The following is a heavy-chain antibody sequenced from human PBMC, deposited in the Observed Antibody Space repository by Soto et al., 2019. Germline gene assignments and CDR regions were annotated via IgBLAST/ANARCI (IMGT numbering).Heavy chain of an antibody. J-gene: IGHJ6*02. CDR1: RVTVWTSV. CDR2: ITGNGASA. V-gene: IGHV3-23*01. D-gene: IGHD3-3*01. CDR3: VKDAPRICV. Sequence: AACRVTVWTSVVAGARQAPGKGLYWVSSITGNGASASYADSVKGRFIISRDNSKNTLYLQMNSLRVEDSAVYYGVKDAPRICVWGQGTSVSVSS.